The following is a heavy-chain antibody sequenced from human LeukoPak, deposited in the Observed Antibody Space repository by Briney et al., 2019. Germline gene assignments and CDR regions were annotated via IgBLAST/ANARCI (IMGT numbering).Heavy chain of an antibody. CDR1: GGSISSYY. Sequence: SETLSLTCTVSGGSISSYYGSWIRQPPGKGLEWIGYIYYSGTTSYNPSLKSRVTISVDTSKNQFSLKLSSVTAADTAVYYCARYDSSGYYFDYWGQGTLVTVSS. V-gene: IGHV4-59*01. CDR2: IYYSGTT. D-gene: IGHD3-22*01. CDR3: ARYDSSGYYFDY. J-gene: IGHJ4*02.